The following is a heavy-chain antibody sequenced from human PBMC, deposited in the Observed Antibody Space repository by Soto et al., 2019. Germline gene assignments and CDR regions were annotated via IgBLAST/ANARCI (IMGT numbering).Heavy chain of an antibody. CDR3: ARVRGYCSSTRCYYQELVDP. CDR1: GGTFSSYT. J-gene: IGHJ5*02. CDR2: IIPILGIA. D-gene: IGHD2-2*01. V-gene: IGHV1-69*02. Sequence: GASVKVSCKASGGTFSSYTISWVRQAPGQGLEWMGRIIPILGIANYAQKFQGRVTITADKSTSTAYMELSSLRSEDTAVYYCARVRGYCSSTRCYYQELVDPWGQGTLVTVSS.